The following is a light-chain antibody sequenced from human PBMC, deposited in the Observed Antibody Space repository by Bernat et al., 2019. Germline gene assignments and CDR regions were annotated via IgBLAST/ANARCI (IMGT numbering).Light chain of an antibody. CDR3: QQRSTWYT. CDR2: DAS. CDR1: QSVSSY. Sequence: EIVLTQSPATLSLSPGERATLSCRASQSVSSYLAWYQQKPGQAPRLLIYDASNMATGIPARFSGSGSGTDFTLTISSLEPEDFAVYYCQQRSTWYTFGQGTKLEIK. V-gene: IGKV3-11*01. J-gene: IGKJ2*01.